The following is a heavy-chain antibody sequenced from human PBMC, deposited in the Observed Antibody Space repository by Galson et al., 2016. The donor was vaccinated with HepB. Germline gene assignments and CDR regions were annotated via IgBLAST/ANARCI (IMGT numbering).Heavy chain of an antibody. CDR2: IYWDDDK. J-gene: IGHJ4*02. Sequence: PALVKPTQTLTPTCTFSGFSLSTNGVGVGWIRQPPGKALEWLALIYWDDDKRYSPSLKSRLTITKDTSKNQVVLTMTNMDPVDTATYYCARLTSVTADLDFWGQGMLVTVSS. CDR3: ARLTSVTADLDF. CDR1: GFSLSTNGVG. V-gene: IGHV2-5*02. D-gene: IGHD4-17*01.